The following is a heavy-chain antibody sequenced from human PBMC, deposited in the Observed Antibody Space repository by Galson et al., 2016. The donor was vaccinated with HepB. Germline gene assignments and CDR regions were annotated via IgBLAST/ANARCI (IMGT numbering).Heavy chain of an antibody. V-gene: IGHV3-30*18. CDR2: ISYDGSPK. Sequence: SLRLSCAASGFTFSSYWMLWVRQAPGKGLEWVAVISYDGSPKYYVASVKGRFTISRDNSKNTLSLQMNSLRAEDTAVYYCAKNDILAGYSPFDYCGQGTL. J-gene: IGHJ4*02. CDR3: AKNDILAGYSPFDY. CDR1: GFTFSSYW. D-gene: IGHD3-9*01.